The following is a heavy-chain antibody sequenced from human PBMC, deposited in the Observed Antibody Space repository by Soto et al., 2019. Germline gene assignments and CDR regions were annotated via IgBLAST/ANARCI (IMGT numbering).Heavy chain of an antibody. J-gene: IGHJ4*02. D-gene: IGHD6-13*01. V-gene: IGHV3-11*06. Sequence: QVQLVQSGGGFVKPGESLRLSCAASGFTFTDYYMTWYRQAPGKGLECVSYISPDSRVTVYADSVKGRFTISRDNAKNSLYLEMNSLTAEDTAIYYCTRDPRRAALWGQGTLVTVSS. CDR1: GFTFTDYY. CDR3: TRDPRRAAL. CDR2: ISPDSRVT.